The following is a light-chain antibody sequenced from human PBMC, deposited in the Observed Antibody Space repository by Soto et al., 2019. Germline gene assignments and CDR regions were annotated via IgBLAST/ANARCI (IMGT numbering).Light chain of an antibody. CDR1: SSDVGGYDY. Sequence: QSALTQPASVSGSPGQSITMSCTGTSSDVGGYDYVSRYQQHPGEVPKLIIFEVSSRPAWISNRFSASKSGNTASLTISGLQAEDEADYYCSSYTTSSSYVFGTGTKLTVL. V-gene: IGLV2-14*01. CDR2: EVS. CDR3: SSYTTSSSYV. J-gene: IGLJ1*01.